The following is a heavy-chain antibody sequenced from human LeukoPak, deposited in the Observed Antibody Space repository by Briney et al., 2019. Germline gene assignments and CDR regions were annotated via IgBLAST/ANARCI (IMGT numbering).Heavy chain of an antibody. J-gene: IGHJ5*02. V-gene: IGHV1-2*02. D-gene: IGHD6-6*01. CDR3: AREGARPANWFDP. Sequence: WASVKVSFKASGYTFTGYYMHWVRQAPGQGLEWMGWINPNSGGTNYAQKFQGRVTMTRDTSISTAYMELSRLRSDDTAVYYCAREGARPANWFDPWGQGTLVTVSS. CDR1: GYTFTGYY. CDR2: INPNSGGT.